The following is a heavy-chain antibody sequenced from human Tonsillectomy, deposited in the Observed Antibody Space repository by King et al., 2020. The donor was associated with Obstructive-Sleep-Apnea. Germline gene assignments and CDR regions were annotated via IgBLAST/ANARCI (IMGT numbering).Heavy chain of an antibody. CDR3: ARRNDYGDPYYFDY. CDR1: GFTFSSYS. CDR2: ISSSSSTI. D-gene: IGHD4-17*01. V-gene: IGHV3-48*01. J-gene: IGHJ4*02. Sequence: VQLVESGGGLVQPGGSLRLSCAASGFTFSSYSMNWVRQAPGKGLEWGSYISSSSSTIYYADSVKGRFTISRDNAKNSLYLQMNSLRAEDTAVYYCARRNDYGDPYYFDYWGQGTLVTVSS.